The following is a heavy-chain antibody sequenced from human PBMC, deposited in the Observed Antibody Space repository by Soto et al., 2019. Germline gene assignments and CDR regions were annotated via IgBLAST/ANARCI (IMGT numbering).Heavy chain of an antibody. J-gene: IGHJ3*02. Sequence: GGSLRLSCAASGFTFNIYWMSWVRQAPGKGLEWVANIKQDGSDKYYMDSVKGRFTISRDNGKNSLYLQMNSLRVEDTAVYYCARGGRPDIWGQGTMVTVSS. CDR3: ARGGRPDI. CDR1: GFTFNIYW. V-gene: IGHV3-7*01. CDR2: IKQDGSDK. D-gene: IGHD3-10*01.